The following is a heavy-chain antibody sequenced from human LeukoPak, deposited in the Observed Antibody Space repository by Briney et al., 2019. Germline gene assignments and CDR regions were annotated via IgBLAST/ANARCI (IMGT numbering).Heavy chain of an antibody. CDR3: AKDPYSSSPYYYLDV. CDR1: GFTFSSYG. Sequence: GGSLRLSCAASGFTFSSYGMHWVRQDPGKGLEGVAFIRYDGSNKYYADSVKGRFTISRDNSKNTLYLQMNSLRAEDTAVYYCAKDPYSSSPYYYLDVWGKGTTVTVSS. V-gene: IGHV3-30*02. J-gene: IGHJ6*03. D-gene: IGHD6-6*01. CDR2: IRYDGSNK.